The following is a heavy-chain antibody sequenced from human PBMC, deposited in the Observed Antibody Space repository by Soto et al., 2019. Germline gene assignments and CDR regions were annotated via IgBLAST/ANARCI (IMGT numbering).Heavy chain of an antibody. CDR2: ISAYNGNT. J-gene: IGHJ4*02. Sequence: GASVNVSCKASGYTFTSYGISWVRQAPGQGLEWMGWISAYNGNTNYAQKLQGRVTMTTDTSTSTAYMELRSLRSDDTAVYYCARYNPIAVAGNQYGYWGQGTLVIVSS. CDR3: ARYNPIAVAGNQYGY. V-gene: IGHV1-18*01. D-gene: IGHD6-19*01. CDR1: GYTFTSYG.